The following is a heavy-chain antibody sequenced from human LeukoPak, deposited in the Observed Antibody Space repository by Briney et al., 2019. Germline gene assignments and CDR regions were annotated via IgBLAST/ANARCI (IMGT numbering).Heavy chain of an antibody. D-gene: IGHD3-10*01. CDR3: ARATASGSGRAYDH. CDR1: GESMIGHY. Sequence: PSETLSLTCAVYGESMIGHYWTWIRQPPGKRLEWIGEIHHSGGTNSNPSLKNRLTMSIDMSKNRFSLKLKSVTAADTAVYYCARATASGSGRAYDHWAQGNLVPVSS. J-gene: IGHJ4*02. V-gene: IGHV4-34*01. CDR2: IHHSGGT.